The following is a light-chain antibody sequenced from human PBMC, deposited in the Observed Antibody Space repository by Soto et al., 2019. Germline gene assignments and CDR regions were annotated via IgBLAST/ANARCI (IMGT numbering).Light chain of an antibody. V-gene: IGLV2-14*01. Sequence: VLTQPASVSGSPGQSITISCTGTSSDVGGYNYVSWYQQHPGKAPKLMIYDVSNRPSGVSNRFSGSKSGNTASLTISGLQAEDEADYYCRSYTSSSTLVFGTGTEVTVL. CDR3: RSYTSSSTLV. CDR1: SSDVGGYNY. J-gene: IGLJ1*01. CDR2: DVS.